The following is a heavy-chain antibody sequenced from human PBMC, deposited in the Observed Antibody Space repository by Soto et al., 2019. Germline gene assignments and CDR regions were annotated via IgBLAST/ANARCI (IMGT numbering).Heavy chain of an antibody. Sequence: GGSLRLSCFASGFTVSTYWMHWVGQAPGKGLEWVSRIYGDGSITNYADSVKGRFTISRDNAKNTLYPQMTSLRAEDTAVYYCAKDGLAAALFWFDPWGQGTLVTVSS. CDR3: AKDGLAAALFWFDP. J-gene: IGHJ5*02. V-gene: IGHV3-74*01. D-gene: IGHD6-13*01. CDR1: GFTVSTYW. CDR2: IYGDGSIT.